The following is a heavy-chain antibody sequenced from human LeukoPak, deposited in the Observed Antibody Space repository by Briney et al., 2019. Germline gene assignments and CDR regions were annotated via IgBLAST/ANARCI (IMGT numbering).Heavy chain of an antibody. V-gene: IGHV4-30-2*01. D-gene: IGHD3-10*01. Sequence: PSETLSLTCAVSGGSISSGGYSWSWIRQPPGKGLEWIGYIYHSGSTYYNPSLKSRVTISVDRSKNQFSLKLSSVTAADTAVYYCARGLTMVRGVIITGDWFDPWGQGTLVTVSS. CDR1: GGSISSGGYS. CDR2: IYHSGST. J-gene: IGHJ5*02. CDR3: ARGLTMVRGVIITGDWFDP.